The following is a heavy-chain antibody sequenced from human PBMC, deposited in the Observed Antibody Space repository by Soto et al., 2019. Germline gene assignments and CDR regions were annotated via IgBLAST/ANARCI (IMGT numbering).Heavy chain of an antibody. CDR2: ISGTGVDT. V-gene: IGHV3-23*01. CDR3: AKDPVTATVSTCSDS. D-gene: IGHD4-17*01. CDR1: GFTFRSYA. Sequence: DVRLLESGGGLVQPGGSLRLSCSASGFTFRSYAMNWVRQAPGKGLEWVSSISGTGVDTFYTDSVKGRFTISRDNSKNTLHLQMNNLRVEDTAIYYCAKDPVTATVSTCSDSWGQGTLVTVSS. J-gene: IGHJ4*02.